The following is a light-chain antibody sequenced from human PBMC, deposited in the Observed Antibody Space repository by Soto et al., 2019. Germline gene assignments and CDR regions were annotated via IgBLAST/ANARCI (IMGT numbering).Light chain of an antibody. CDR1: QSISSW. CDR3: QQYHTYSWT. V-gene: IGKV1-5*03. Sequence: DIQMTQSPFTLSASVGDRVTITCRASQSISSWLAWYQQKPGKAPKLLIYKASSLESGVPSRFSGGGSGTEFTLNISSRQPDDFAPYYCQQYHTYSWTFGQGTQVEIK. CDR2: KAS. J-gene: IGKJ1*01.